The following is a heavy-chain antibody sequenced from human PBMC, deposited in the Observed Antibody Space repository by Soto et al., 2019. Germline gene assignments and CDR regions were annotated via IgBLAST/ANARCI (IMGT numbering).Heavy chain of an antibody. V-gene: IGHV1-46*01. Sequence: ASVKVSCKASGYTFTSYYMHWVRQAPGQGLEWMGIINPSGGSTSYAQKFQGRVTMTRDTSTSTVYMELSSLRSEDTAVYYCAIPVTAYRISRYGPATHALDIWGQGTMVTVS. CDR3: AIPVTAYRISRYGPATHALDI. D-gene: IGHD6-13*01. J-gene: IGHJ3*02. CDR2: INPSGGST. CDR1: GYTFTSYY.